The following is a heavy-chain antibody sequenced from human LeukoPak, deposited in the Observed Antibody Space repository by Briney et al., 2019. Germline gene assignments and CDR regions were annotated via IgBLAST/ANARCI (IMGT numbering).Heavy chain of an antibody. J-gene: IGHJ6*03. Sequence: ASVKVSCKASGYTFTSYGISRVRQPPGHGLEWMVWISDYYGNTNYAQKLQCRVTMTTDTSTSTAYMELRSLRSDDTAVYYCAKEGRYYYYYMDVWGKGTTVTVSS. CDR2: ISDYYGNT. CDR1: GYTFTSYG. V-gene: IGHV1-18*01. CDR3: AKEGRYYYYYMDV.